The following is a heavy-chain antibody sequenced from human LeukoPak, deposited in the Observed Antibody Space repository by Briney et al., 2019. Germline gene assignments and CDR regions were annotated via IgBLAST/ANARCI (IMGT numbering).Heavy chain of an antibody. CDR1: GFTFSTYS. V-gene: IGHV3-21*01. CDR2: ISSTSSYI. D-gene: IGHD3-9*01. Sequence: GGSLRLSCAASGFTFSTYSMNWVRQAPGKGLEWVSSISSTSSYISYVDSVKGRFTISRDNSKNTLYLQMNSLRAEDTAVYYCARDKDLRYFDWLSVAARQDRFDYWGQGTLVTVSS. J-gene: IGHJ4*02. CDR3: ARDKDLRYFDWLSVAARQDRFDY.